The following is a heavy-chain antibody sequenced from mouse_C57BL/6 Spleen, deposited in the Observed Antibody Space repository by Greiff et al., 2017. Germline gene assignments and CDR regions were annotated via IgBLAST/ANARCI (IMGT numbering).Heavy chain of an antibody. V-gene: IGHV1-52*01. J-gene: IGHJ3*01. D-gene: IGHD4-1*01. CDR2: IDPSDSET. Sequence: QVQLQQPGAELVRPGSSVKLSCKASGYTFTSYWMPWVKQRPIQGLEWIGNIDPSDSETHYNQKFKDKDTLTVDKSSSTAYMQLSSLTSADSAVYYCARANWAFAYWGQGTLVTVSA. CDR3: ARANWAFAY. CDR1: GYTFTSYW.